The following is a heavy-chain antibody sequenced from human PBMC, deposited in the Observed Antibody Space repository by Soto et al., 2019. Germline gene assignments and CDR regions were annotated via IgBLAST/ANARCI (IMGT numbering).Heavy chain of an antibody. Sequence: EVQLLESGGGLVQPGGSLRLSCAASGFTFSSYAMSWVRQAPGKGLEWVSTISGSGGSIYYADSVKGRFTISRDNSKNTRYLQMNSLRAEDTAVYYCAKQSSAAGEIDYWGQGTLVTVSS. CDR2: ISGSGGSI. CDR3: AKQSSAAGEIDY. CDR1: GFTFSSYA. D-gene: IGHD3-10*01. J-gene: IGHJ4*02. V-gene: IGHV3-23*01.